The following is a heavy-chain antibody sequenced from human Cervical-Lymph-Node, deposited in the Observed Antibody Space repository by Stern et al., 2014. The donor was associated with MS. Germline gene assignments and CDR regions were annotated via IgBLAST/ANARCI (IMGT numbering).Heavy chain of an antibody. V-gene: IGHV3-15*01. CDR2: VKSRKDGGAA. D-gene: IGHD6-6*01. CDR3: TALRKY. CDR1: GFTFPYTS. J-gene: IGHJ4*02. Sequence: EVQLVESGGGFVKPGGSLRLSCAASGFTFPYTSLSWVRPAPWKGLEWVGRVKSRKDGGAADYAAFVKDRVTISRDDSRSTLYLQINGLEIEDTAMYYCTALRKYWGQGTLLIVSS.